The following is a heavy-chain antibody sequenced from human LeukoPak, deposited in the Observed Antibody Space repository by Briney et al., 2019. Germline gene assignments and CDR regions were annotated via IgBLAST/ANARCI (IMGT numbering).Heavy chain of an antibody. CDR3: AVRLDARPWQDAFDI. CDR1: GGSISSYY. CDR2: IYTSGST. J-gene: IGHJ3*02. Sequence: SETLSLTCTVSGGSISSYYWSWIRQPAGKGLEWIGRIYTSGSTNYNPSLKSRVTMSVDTSKNQFSLKLSSVTAADTAVYYCAVRLDARPWQDAFDIWGQGTMVTVSS. V-gene: IGHV4-4*07. D-gene: IGHD3-22*01.